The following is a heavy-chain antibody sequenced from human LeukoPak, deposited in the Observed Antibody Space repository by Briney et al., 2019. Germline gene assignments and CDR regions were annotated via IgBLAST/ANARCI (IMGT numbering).Heavy chain of an antibody. CDR3: ATALMTPNAFDI. D-gene: IGHD2-15*01. Sequence: GASVKVSCKVSGYTLTELSMHWVRQAPGKGLEWMGGFDPEDGETIYAQKFQGRVTVTEDTSTDTAYMELSSLRSEDTAVYYCATALMTPNAFDIWGQGTMVTVSS. CDR2: FDPEDGET. V-gene: IGHV1-24*01. J-gene: IGHJ3*02. CDR1: GYTLTELS.